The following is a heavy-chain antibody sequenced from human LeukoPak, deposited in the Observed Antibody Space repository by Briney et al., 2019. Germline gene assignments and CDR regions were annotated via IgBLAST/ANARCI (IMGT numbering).Heavy chain of an antibody. CDR1: GFSFSSYA. Sequence: GGSLRLSCAASGFSFSSYAMSWVRQAPGKGLEWVSSINSDSSHIYYADSVKGRFTISRDNAKNSLYLQMNSLRAEDTAVYYCARGPIPDYWGQGTLVTVSS. J-gene: IGHJ4*02. CDR2: INSDSSHI. D-gene: IGHD2-2*02. CDR3: ARGPIPDY. V-gene: IGHV3-21*01.